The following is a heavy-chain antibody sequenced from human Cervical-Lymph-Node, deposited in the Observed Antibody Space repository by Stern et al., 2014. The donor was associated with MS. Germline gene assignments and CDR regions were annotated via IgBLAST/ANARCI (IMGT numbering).Heavy chain of an antibody. CDR2: IKTEADGGTT. J-gene: IGHJ4*02. V-gene: IGHV3-15*01. CDR1: GFTFNNAW. CDR3: TPPWPRSSCEY. D-gene: IGHD5-24*01. Sequence: VQLVESGGGLVKPGGSLTLSCAASGFTFNNAWMSWVRQVPGKGLEWVGRIKTEADGGTTDYAAPVKGRFVISRDDSKDTMYLHMNSLKTEDTAVYYCTPPWPRSSCEYWGQGPLVTVSS.